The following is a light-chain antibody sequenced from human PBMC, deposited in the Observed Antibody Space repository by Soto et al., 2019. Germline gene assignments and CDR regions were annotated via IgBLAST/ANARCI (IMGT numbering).Light chain of an antibody. J-gene: IGLJ2*01. CDR3: CSYAAITTPVI. CDR1: SSDVGSYNL. Sequence: QSALTQPASVSGSPGQSITISCTGTSSDVGSYNLVSWYQQLPGKAPKLMIYEVSKRPSGVSNRFSGSKSGNTAYLTISGLQTEDEADYFCCSYAAITTPVIFGGGTKLTVL. CDR2: EVS. V-gene: IGLV2-23*02.